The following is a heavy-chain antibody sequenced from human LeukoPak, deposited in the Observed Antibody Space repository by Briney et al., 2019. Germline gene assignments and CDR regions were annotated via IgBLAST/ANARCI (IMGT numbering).Heavy chain of an antibody. V-gene: IGHV3-48*03. J-gene: IGHJ4*02. Sequence: GGSLRLSCAASGFTFSSYEMHWVRQARGKGLEWVSYISSSGSDIYYADSVKGRFTISRDNAKNSLYLHMNSLRAEDTAVYYCARDYGGSSPFDYWGQGTLVTVSS. CDR1: GFTFSSYE. CDR2: ISSSGSDI. CDR3: ARDYGGSSPFDY. D-gene: IGHD4-23*01.